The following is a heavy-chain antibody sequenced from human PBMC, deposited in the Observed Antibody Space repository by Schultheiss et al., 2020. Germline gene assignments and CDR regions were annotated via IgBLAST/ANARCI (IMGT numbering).Heavy chain of an antibody. CDR2: IYYRGST. V-gene: IGHV4-59*12. J-gene: IGHJ4*02. CDR3: ARGHRSSVTRGYSYGLKARGPTYYYDY. Sequence: TETLSVTCAVYGWSFSGYYWSWIRQHPGKGLEWIGYIYYRGSTNYNPSLKSRVTMSVDTSKHQFSLKLSSVTAADTAVYYCARGHRSSVTRGYSYGLKARGPTYYYDYWGQASLIIVSS. D-gene: IGHD5-18*01. CDR1: GWSFSGYY.